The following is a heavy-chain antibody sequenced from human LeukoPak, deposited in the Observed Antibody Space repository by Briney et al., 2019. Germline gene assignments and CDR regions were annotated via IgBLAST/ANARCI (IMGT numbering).Heavy chain of an antibody. V-gene: IGHV4-34*01. CDR2: INHSGST. CDR1: GGSFSGYY. CDR3: ARGLVNRGGADY. D-gene: IGHD3-10*01. Sequence: KPSETLSLTCAVYGGSFSGYYWSWIRQPPGKGLEWIGEINHSGSTNYNPSLKSRVTISADTSKNQFSLKLSSVTAADMAVYYCARGLVNRGGADYWGQGTLVTVSS. J-gene: IGHJ4*02.